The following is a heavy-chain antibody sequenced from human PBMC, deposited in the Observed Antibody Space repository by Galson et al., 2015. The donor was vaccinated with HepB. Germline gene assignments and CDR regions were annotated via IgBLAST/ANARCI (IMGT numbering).Heavy chain of an antibody. CDR1: GFSFTTYG. CDR3: ARPYSSRYGWFDP. V-gene: IGHV1-18*01. J-gene: IGHJ5*02. CDR2: ISGYNGNT. D-gene: IGHD6-13*01. Sequence: SCKASGFSFTTYGISWVRQAPGQGFEWMGWISGYNGNTKYAQKLQGRVTMTTDTSTSTAYMELRSLTADDTAVYYCARPYSSRYGWFDPWGQGTLVIVSS.